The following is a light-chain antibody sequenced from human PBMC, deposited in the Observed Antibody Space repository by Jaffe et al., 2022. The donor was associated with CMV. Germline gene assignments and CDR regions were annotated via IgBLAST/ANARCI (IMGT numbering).Light chain of an antibody. CDR2: WAS. J-gene: IGKJ3*01. CDR1: QSVLYNSNNKNY. V-gene: IGKV4-1*01. Sequence: DIVMTQSPDSLTVSLGERATINCKSSQSVLYNSNNKNYLAWYQQKPGQPPKLLISWASTRESGVPDRFSGSGSGTDFTLTISSLQAEDVAVYYCQQYYDEAFAFGPGTSVEVK. CDR3: QQYYDEAFA.